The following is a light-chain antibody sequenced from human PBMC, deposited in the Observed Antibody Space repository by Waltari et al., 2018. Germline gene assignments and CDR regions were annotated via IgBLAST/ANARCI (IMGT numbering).Light chain of an antibody. Sequence: DIVMTQSPATMSVSPGEEVTLSCTASESVGTDVAWYRHKPGQAPRLLIYDAITRATGVPARFSGSGSGTDFTLTINSLQSEDFAIYYCQQSKQWPRRTFGQGTKLEIK. CDR3: QQSKQWPRRT. V-gene: IGKV3D-15*01. J-gene: IGKJ2*01. CDR1: ESVGTD. CDR2: DAI.